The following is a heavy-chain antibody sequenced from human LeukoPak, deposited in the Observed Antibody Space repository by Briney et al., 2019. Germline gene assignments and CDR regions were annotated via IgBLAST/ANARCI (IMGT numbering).Heavy chain of an antibody. J-gene: IGHJ4*02. CDR1: GFTFSSYE. Sequence: QAGGSLRLSCAVSGFTFSSYEINWVRQAPGKGLEWVSYISGSGMTIYYADSVKGRFTISRDNAKNSLSLQMNGLRVEDTAVYFCARSPLRGSRYFDYWGQGTLVTVSS. D-gene: IGHD6-6*01. CDR2: ISGSGMTI. V-gene: IGHV3-48*03. CDR3: ARSPLRGSRYFDY.